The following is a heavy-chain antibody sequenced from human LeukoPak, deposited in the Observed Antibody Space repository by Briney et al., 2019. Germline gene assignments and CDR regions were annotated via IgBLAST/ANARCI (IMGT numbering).Heavy chain of an antibody. J-gene: IGHJ4*01. CDR2: IIPIFGTA. Sequence: GASVKVSCKASGGTFSSYAISWVRQAPGQGLEWMGGIIPIFGTANYAQKFQGRVTITADESTSTAYMELSSLRSEDTAVYYCASIDYYDSSGYSDYWGQEPWSPSPQ. CDR1: GGTFSSYA. V-gene: IGHV1-69*01. CDR3: ASIDYYDSSGYSDY. D-gene: IGHD3-22*01.